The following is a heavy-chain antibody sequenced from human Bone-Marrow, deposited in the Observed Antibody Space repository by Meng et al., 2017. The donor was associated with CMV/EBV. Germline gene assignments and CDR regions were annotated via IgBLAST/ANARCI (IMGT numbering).Heavy chain of an antibody. D-gene: IGHD3/OR15-3a*01. CDR2: IIPILGIA. CDR1: GGTFSSYA. J-gene: IGHJ6*02. V-gene: IGHV1-69*10. CDR3: AREGDFSRHQHGMHV. Sequence: SVKVSCKASGGTFSSYAISWVRQAPGQGLEWMGGIIPILGIANYAQKFQGRVTITADKSTSTAYMELSSLRSEDTAVYYCAREGDFSRHQHGMHVWGQGTTVTVSS.